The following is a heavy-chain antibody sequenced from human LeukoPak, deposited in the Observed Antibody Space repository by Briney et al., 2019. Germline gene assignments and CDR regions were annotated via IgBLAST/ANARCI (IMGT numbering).Heavy chain of an antibody. D-gene: IGHD6-13*01. J-gene: IGHJ6*03. V-gene: IGHV3-48*03. CDR2: ISSSGSTI. Sequence: GGSLRPSCAASGFTFSSYEMNWVRQAPGKGLEWVSYISSSGSTIYYADSVKGRFTNPRDNAKNSLYLQMNSLRAEDTAVYYCASLTAAAPYYYYYMDVWGKGTTVTVSS. CDR3: ASLTAAAPYYYYYMDV. CDR1: GFTFSSYE.